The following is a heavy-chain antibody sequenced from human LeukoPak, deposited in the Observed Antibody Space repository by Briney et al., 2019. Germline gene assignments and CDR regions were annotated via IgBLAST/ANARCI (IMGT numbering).Heavy chain of an antibody. CDR2: INWNGGST. D-gene: IGHD6-19*01. J-gene: IGHJ4*02. Sequence: PGGSLRLSCAASGFTFDDYGMSWVRHAPGKGLEWVSGINWNGGSTGYADSVKGRFTISRDNAKNSLYLQMNSLRAEDTALYYCARVPSIAVAGYFDYWGQGTLVTVSS. CDR3: ARVPSIAVAGYFDY. V-gene: IGHV3-20*04. CDR1: GFTFDDYG.